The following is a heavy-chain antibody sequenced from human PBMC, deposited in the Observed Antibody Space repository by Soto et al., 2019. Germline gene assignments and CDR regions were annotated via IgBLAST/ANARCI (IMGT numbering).Heavy chain of an antibody. D-gene: IGHD3-16*01. CDR2: VYYTGST. Sequence: PSETLSLTCTVSGGSISNFYWSWIRQPPGKGLEWIGYVYYTGSTSYNPSLKRRVTFSADSSRGQFSLRLNSVTAADTAVYYSPRTVLGAGLLADSFLGYFYYLDGWGQGTTVTVSS. CDR1: GGSISNFY. V-gene: IGHV4-59*08. CDR3: PRTVLGAGLLADSFLGYFYYLDG. J-gene: IGHJ6*03.